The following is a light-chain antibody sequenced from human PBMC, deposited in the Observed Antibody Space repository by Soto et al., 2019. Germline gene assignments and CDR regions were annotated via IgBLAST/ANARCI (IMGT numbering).Light chain of an antibody. CDR3: QQSNSTPLT. Sequence: DIQMTQSPSSLSASVGDRVTITCRASQNIRTYLNWYQQKPGRAPTLLIYIASTLQSGVPPRFSGSGSGTEFTLTIGSLQTEDFATYYCQQSNSTPLTFGGGTKVEIK. CDR1: QNIRTY. J-gene: IGKJ4*01. V-gene: IGKV1-39*01. CDR2: IAS.